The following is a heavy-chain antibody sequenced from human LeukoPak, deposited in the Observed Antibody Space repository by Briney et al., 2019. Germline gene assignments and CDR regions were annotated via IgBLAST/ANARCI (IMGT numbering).Heavy chain of an antibody. CDR2: ITGNGATT. Sequence: GGTQRLSCAASGFSFSNYGMNWVRQAPGKGLEWVSGITGNGATTYYADSVKGRFTISRDNSRNTVYLQMNSLRAEDTAVYYCANDLGWIQLNLGRGQGTLVTVSS. J-gene: IGHJ4*02. CDR1: GFSFSNYG. V-gene: IGHV3-23*01. CDR3: ANDLGWIQLNLG. D-gene: IGHD5-18*01.